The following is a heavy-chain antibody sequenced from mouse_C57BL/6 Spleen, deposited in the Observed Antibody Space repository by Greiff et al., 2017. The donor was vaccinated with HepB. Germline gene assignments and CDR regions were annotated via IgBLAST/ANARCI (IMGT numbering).Heavy chain of an antibody. J-gene: IGHJ3*01. CDR2: IDPENGDT. Sequence: VQLQQSGAELVRPGASVKLSCTASGFNIKDDYMHWVKQRPEQGLEWIGWIDPENGDTEYASKFQGKATITADTSSNTAYLQLSSLTSEDTAVYYCTYGFAWFAYWGQGTLFTVSA. V-gene: IGHV14-4*01. CDR3: TYGFAWFAY. D-gene: IGHD2-2*01. CDR1: GFNIKDDY.